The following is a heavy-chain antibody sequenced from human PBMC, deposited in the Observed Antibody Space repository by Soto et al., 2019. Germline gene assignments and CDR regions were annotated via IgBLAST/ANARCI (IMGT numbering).Heavy chain of an antibody. D-gene: IGHD3-22*01. CDR2: IKSKTDGGTT. CDR1: GFTFSNAW. V-gene: IGHV3-15*01. J-gene: IGHJ4*02. CDR3: TPALYDTMEYYYDSSGYYSFNY. Sequence: GGSLRLSCAASGFTFSNAWMSWVRQAPGKGLEWVGRIKSKTDGGTTNYAAPVKGRFTISRDDSKNTLYLQMNSLKTEDTAVYYCTPALYDTMEYYYDSSGYYSFNYWGQGTLVTVSS.